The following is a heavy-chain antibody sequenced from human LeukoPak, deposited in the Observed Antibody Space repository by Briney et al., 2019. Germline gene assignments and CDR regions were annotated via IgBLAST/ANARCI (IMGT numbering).Heavy chain of an antibody. Sequence: GSLRLSCVASEFTFSSYSMIWVRQAPGKGLEWISYISNGSGNRYYADSVKGRFTISRDNAKNLLYLQMNNLRADDTAVYYCARAAKWEFYHYYMDVWGKGTTVAVSS. CDR3: ARAAKWEFYHYYMDV. V-gene: IGHV3-48*01. D-gene: IGHD1-26*01. J-gene: IGHJ6*03. CDR2: ISNGSGNR. CDR1: EFTFSSYS.